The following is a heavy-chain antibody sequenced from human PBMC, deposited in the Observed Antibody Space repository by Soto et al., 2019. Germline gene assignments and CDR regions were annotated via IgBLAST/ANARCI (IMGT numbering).Heavy chain of an antibody. CDR2: LHYSWSA. Sequence: VAGGYVIGGGDCWNWIRKPPGNGLEWIGFLHYSWSAFYNPSLKSRVTISLDTSKNHFSLKLSSVTAADTAFYFCAPTWAVAGPFDPWGQRTLVTGSS. CDR3: APTWAVAGPFDP. J-gene: IGHJ5*02. V-gene: IGHV4-61*03. CDR1: GGYVIGGGDC. D-gene: IGHD6-19*01.